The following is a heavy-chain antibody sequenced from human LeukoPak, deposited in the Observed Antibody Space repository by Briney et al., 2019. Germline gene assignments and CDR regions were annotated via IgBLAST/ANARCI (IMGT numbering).Heavy chain of an antibody. D-gene: IGHD1-20*01. J-gene: IGHJ3*02. CDR3: ARVLDITGTIFDAFDI. CDR2: ISGGSTTYT. CDR1: GFTFSTYK. V-gene: IGHV3-21*01. Sequence: GGSLRLSCAASGFTFSTYKMNWVRQAPGKGLEWVSSISGGSTTYTYYADSLKGRFTISRDNAKNSLYLQMDSLRAEDTAVYYCARVLDITGTIFDAFDIWGQGTMVTVSS.